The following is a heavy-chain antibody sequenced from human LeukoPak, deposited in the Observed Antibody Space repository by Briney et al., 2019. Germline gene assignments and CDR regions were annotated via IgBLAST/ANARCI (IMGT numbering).Heavy chain of an antibody. J-gene: IGHJ6*02. Sequence: SETLSLTCTVSGGSIGSYYWSWIRQPPGKGLEWIGYLYYSGNTNYNPSLKSRVTISVDTSKNQFSLKLSSVTAADTAVYYCARQTGEIYGMDVWGQGTTVTVSS. CDR1: GGSIGSYY. D-gene: IGHD7-27*01. CDR3: ARQTGEIYGMDV. V-gene: IGHV4-59*08. CDR2: LYYSGNT.